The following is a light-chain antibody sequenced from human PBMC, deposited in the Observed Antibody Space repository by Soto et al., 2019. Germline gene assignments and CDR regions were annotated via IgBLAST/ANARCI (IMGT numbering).Light chain of an antibody. CDR1: QGMNTY. CDR2: GES. J-gene: IGKJ5*01. CDR3: QQLHSYPIS. Sequence: DIHLTQSPSFLSASVGDRVTISCRASQGMNTYVAWYQQKPGKAPKLLIYGESTLHTGVPSRFSGSESGAEFTITISSLQPEDFATYDCQQLHSYPISFGNGTLLEIK. V-gene: IGKV1-9*01.